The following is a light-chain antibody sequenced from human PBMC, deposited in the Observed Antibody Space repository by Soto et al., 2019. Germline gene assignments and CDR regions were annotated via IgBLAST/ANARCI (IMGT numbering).Light chain of an antibody. CDR2: DVS. Sequence: QSVLTQPASGSGSPGQSITISCTGTSSDVGGYNYVSWYQQHPGKAPKLMIYDVSNRPSGVSNRFSGSKSGNTASLTISGLQAEDEADYYCSSYKSSSTSLCVFGTGTKVTVL. V-gene: IGLV2-14*01. J-gene: IGLJ1*01. CDR3: SSYKSSSTSLCV. CDR1: SSDVGGYNY.